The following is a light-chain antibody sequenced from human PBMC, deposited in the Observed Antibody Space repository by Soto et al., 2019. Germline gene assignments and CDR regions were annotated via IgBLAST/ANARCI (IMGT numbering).Light chain of an antibody. CDR1: SSDVDGYNY. J-gene: IGLJ1*01. CDR3: SSYTTSNSRQIV. Sequence: SALTQPASVSGSPGQSITLSCTGTSSDVDGYNYVSWYQHHPGKAPILMIFDVSNRPSGVSNRFSGSKSGNTSSLTISGLQPEDETDYYCSSYTTSNSRQIVFGTGSKVIVL. V-gene: IGLV2-14*03. CDR2: DVS.